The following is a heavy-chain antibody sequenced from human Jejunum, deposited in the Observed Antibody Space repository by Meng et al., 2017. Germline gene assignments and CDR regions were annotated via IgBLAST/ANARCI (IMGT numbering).Heavy chain of an antibody. J-gene: IGHJ4*02. CDR2: ISISSTYI. CDR1: GFTFSTYS. CDR3: ASGLGTGGSASYLDS. D-gene: IGHD3-10*01. Sequence: GGSLRLSCAASGFTFSTYSMNWVRQAPGKGLEWVSSISISSTYIYYADSVRGRFTISRDNAENTLYLQMISMRAEDTAVYFCASGLGTGGSASYLDSWGQGTLVTVSS. V-gene: IGHV3-21*01.